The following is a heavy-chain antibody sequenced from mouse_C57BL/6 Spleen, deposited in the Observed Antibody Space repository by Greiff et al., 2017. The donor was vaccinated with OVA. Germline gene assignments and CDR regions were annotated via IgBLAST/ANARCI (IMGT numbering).Heavy chain of an antibody. D-gene: IGHD1-1*01. J-gene: IGHJ4*01. CDR3: ARRNYGNAMDY. CDR1: GYTFTSYW. Sequence: VQLQQPGAELVRPGSSVKLSCKASGYTFTSYWMHWVKQRPIQGLEWIGNIDPSDSETHYNQKFKDKATLNVDKSSSTAYMQLSSLTSEDSAVYYCARRNYGNAMDYWGQGTSVTVSS. CDR2: IDPSDSET. V-gene: IGHV1-52*01.